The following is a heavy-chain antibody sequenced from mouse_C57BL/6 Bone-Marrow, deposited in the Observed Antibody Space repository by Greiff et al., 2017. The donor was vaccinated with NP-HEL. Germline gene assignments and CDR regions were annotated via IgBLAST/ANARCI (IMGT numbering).Heavy chain of an antibody. V-gene: IGHV1-50*01. Sequence: QVQLKQSGAELVKPGASVKLSCKASGYTFTSYWMQWVKQRPGQGLEWIGEIDPSDSYTNYNQKFKGKATLTVDTSSSTAYMQLSSLTSEDSAVYYCARSGWLHLYYFDYWGQGTTLTVSS. CDR3: ARSGWLHLYYFDY. CDR1: GYTFTSYW. CDR2: IDPSDSYT. D-gene: IGHD2-3*01. J-gene: IGHJ2*01.